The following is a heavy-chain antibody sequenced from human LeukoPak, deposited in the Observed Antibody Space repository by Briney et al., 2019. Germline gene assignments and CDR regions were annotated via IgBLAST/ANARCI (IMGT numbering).Heavy chain of an antibody. CDR2: INPSGDST. J-gene: IGHJ4*02. V-gene: IGHV1-46*01. D-gene: IGHD3-22*01. Sequence: ASVKVSCKASGYTFTINHIHWVRQAPGQGLEWMGVINPSGDSTTYAQNFQGRVTMTRDTSTSTVYMELRSLRSEDTAVYYCANLEGDSSGYIDDYWGQGTLVTVSS. CDR1: GYTFTINH. CDR3: ANLEGDSSGYIDDY.